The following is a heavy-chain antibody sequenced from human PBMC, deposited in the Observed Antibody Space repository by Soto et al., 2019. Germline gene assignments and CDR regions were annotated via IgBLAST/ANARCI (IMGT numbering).Heavy chain of an antibody. CDR1: GYTFTSYY. Sequence: ASVKVSCKASGYTFTSYYMHWVRQAPGQGLEWMGIINPSGGSTSYAQKFQGRVTMTRDTSTSTVYMELSSLRSEDTAVYYCARDRPVWDRGEWLLFYYYYGMDVWGQGTTVTVSS. D-gene: IGHD3-3*01. CDR3: ARDRPVWDRGEWLLFYYYYGMDV. CDR2: INPSGGST. V-gene: IGHV1-46*01. J-gene: IGHJ6*02.